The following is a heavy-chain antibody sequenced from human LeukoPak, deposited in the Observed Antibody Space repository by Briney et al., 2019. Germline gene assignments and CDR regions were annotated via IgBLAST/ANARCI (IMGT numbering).Heavy chain of an antibody. Sequence: PPETLSLTCAVYGGSFSGYYWSWIRQPPGKGLEWIGEINHSGGTNYNPSLKSRVTISVDTSKNQFSLKLSSVTAADTAVYYCASYCSGGSCYSGYYYYYGMDVWGQGTTVTVSS. D-gene: IGHD2-15*01. CDR1: GGSFSGYY. J-gene: IGHJ6*02. V-gene: IGHV4-34*01. CDR2: INHSGGT. CDR3: ASYCSGGSCYSGYYYYYGMDV.